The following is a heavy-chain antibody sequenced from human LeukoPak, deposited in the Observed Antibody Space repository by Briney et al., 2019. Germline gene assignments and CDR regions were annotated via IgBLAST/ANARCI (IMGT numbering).Heavy chain of an antibody. CDR2: IYPGDSET. CDR1: GYSFTRYW. D-gene: IGHD6-6*01. V-gene: IGHV5-51*01. J-gene: IGHJ3*02. CDR3: ARWQLANGAFDI. Sequence: GESLKISCKGSGYSFTRYWIGWVRQMPGKGLEWMGIIYPGDSETRCSPSFQGQVTISADKSFSTAYLQWRSLKASDTAMYYCARWQLANGAFDIWGQGTMVTVSS.